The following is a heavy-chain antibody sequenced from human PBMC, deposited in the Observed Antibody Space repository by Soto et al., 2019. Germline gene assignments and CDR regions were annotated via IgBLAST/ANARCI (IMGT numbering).Heavy chain of an antibody. V-gene: IGHV4-30-4*01. D-gene: IGHD4-17*01. Sequence: TLYLTCTFSGGSISSGDYYWSWIRQPPGKGLEWIGYIYYSWSTYYNPSLKSRVTISVDTSKNQFSLKLSSVTAADTAVYYCARDKSTVTTYGMDVWGQGTTVTVSS. CDR3: ARDKSTVTTYGMDV. J-gene: IGHJ6*02. CDR2: IYYSWST. CDR1: GGSISSGDYY.